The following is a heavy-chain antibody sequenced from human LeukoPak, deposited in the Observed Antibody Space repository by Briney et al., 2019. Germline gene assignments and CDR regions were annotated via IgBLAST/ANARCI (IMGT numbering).Heavy chain of an antibody. CDR2: IWDGGSNK. V-gene: IGHV3-33*08. CDR3: ARIGYCSSTSCYGRDAFDI. D-gene: IGHD2-2*01. Sequence: GGSLRLSCAASGFTFSSYGMHWVRQAPGKGLEWVAVIWDGGSNKYYADSVKGRFTISRDNSKNTLYLQMNSLRAEDTAVYYCARIGYCSSTSCYGRDAFDIWGQGTMVTVSS. CDR1: GFTFSSYG. J-gene: IGHJ3*02.